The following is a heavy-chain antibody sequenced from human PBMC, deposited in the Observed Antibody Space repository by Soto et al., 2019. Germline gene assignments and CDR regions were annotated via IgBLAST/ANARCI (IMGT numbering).Heavy chain of an antibody. CDR2: IYHSGST. Sequence: QLQLQESGSGLVRPSQTLSLTCAVSGGSISSGGYSWNWIRQPPGKGLEWIGYIYHSGSTLYNPSLKSRVXXXVXQSKNQVSLKLTSVTAADTAVYYCARDQLEGNWFDPWGQGTLVTVSS. J-gene: IGHJ5*02. CDR3: ARDQLEGNWFDP. D-gene: IGHD1-1*01. V-gene: IGHV4-30-2*01. CDR1: GGSISSGGYS.